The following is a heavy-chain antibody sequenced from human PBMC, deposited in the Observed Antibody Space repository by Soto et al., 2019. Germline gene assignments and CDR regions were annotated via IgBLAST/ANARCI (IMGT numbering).Heavy chain of an antibody. V-gene: IGHV3-33*01. J-gene: IGHJ5*02. CDR3: ARDGGCRDGYTVGCSWSDP. CDR2: IWYDGSNK. CDR1: GFTFSSYG. Sequence: QVQLVESGGGVVQPGRSLRLSCAASGFTFSSYGMHWVRQAPGKGLEWVAVIWYDGSNKYYADSVKGRFTISRDNSKNTLYLQMSSLRAEDTAVYYCARDGGCRDGYTVGCSWSDPWGQGTLVTVSS. D-gene: IGHD5-12*01.